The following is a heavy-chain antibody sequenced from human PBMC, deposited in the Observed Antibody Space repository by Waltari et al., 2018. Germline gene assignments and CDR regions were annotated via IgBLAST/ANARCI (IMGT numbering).Heavy chain of an antibody. J-gene: IGHJ3*02. Sequence: QVQLQESGPGLVKPSETLSLTCAVSGYSISSGSYWGWIRQPPGKGLEWIGSIYHSGSTYYNPSLKSRVTISVDTSKNQFSLKLSSVTAADTAVYYCARPIPYSSPADAFDIWGQGTMVTVSS. CDR1: GYSISSGSY. CDR3: ARPIPYSSPADAFDI. V-gene: IGHV4-38-2*01. CDR2: IYHSGST. D-gene: IGHD6-13*01.